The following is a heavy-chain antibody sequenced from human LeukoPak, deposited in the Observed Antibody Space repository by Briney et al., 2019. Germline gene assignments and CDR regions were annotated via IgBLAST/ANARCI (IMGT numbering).Heavy chain of an antibody. CDR3: ARQVGGPGPFDI. CDR2: IYYSGKT. CDR1: GASVSGGSYY. D-gene: IGHD3-10*01. J-gene: IGHJ3*02. V-gene: IGHV4-61*01. Sequence: SETLSLTCSVSGASVSGGSYYWNWIRQSPGKGLGWIGYIYYSGKTDYNPSLKSRVTLSVDTSKNQFSLKLNSMTAADTALYYCARQVGGPGPFDIWGQGTKVTVSS.